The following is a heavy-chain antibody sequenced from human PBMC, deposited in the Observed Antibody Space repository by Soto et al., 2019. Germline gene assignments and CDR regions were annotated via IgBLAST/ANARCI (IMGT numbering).Heavy chain of an antibody. J-gene: IGHJ4*01. Sequence: VQLVESGGGLVQPGGSLRLSCAASGYTFSDFLMHWVRQVPGKGLVWVSRINSDGSTTDYADSVKGRFTISRDNAKNTLYLQMNNLRAEDTAVYYCARDGWAVAENWGRGTLLTVSS. CDR3: ARDGWAVAEN. CDR2: INSDGSTT. D-gene: IGHD6-19*01. V-gene: IGHV3-74*01. CDR1: GYTFSDFL.